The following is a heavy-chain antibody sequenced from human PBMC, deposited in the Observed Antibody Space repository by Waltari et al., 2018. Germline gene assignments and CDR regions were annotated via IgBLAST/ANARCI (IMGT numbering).Heavy chain of an antibody. Sequence: EVQLVESGGGLVKPGGSLRLSCAASGFPFSSYSMNWVRPAPGKGLEWVSSISSSSSYIYYADSVKGRFTISRDNAKNSLYLQMNSLRAEDTAVYYCARGEGSYDFWSGYFGYWGQGTLVTVSS. J-gene: IGHJ4*02. V-gene: IGHV3-21*01. D-gene: IGHD3-3*01. CDR3: ARGEGSYDFWSGYFGY. CDR2: ISSSSSYI. CDR1: GFPFSSYS.